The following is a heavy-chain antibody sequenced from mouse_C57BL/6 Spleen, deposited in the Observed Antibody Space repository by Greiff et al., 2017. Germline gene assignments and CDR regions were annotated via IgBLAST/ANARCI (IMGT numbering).Heavy chain of an antibody. D-gene: IGHD1-1*01. J-gene: IGHJ4*01. Sequence: DVMLVESGGGLVQPKGSLKLSCAASGFSFNTYAMNWVRQAPGKGLEWVARIRSKSNNYATYYADSVKDRFTISRDDSESMLYLQMNNLKTEEPAMYYCVRHYYGSSYYAMDYWGQGTSVTVSS. CDR1: GFSFNTYA. CDR3: VRHYYGSSYYAMDY. V-gene: IGHV10-1*01. CDR2: IRSKSNNYAT.